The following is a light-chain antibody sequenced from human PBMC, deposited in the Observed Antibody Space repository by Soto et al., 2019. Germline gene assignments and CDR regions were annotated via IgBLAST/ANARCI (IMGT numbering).Light chain of an antibody. V-gene: IGKV1-5*01. CDR3: QQFIDGWT. CDR1: QSINNR. Sequence: DIQMIQAPSTLSASIGDRVTITCRASQSINNRLAWYQQMPGKAPNLLIYDASSLESGVPSRFRGSGSETEFTLTISGLQPDDFATYYCQQFIDGWTFGQGTKVDI. J-gene: IGKJ1*01. CDR2: DAS.